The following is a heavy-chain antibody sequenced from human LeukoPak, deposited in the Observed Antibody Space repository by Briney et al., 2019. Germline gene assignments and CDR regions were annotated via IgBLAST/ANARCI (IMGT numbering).Heavy chain of an antibody. CDR3: ARIYSSSWFLNWFDP. CDR2: IYYSGST. V-gene: IGHV4-39*01. J-gene: IGHJ5*02. Sequence: SETLSLTCTISGGSISSSSYYWGWIRQPPGKGLEWIGSIYYSGSTYYNPSLKSRVTISVDTSKNQFSLKLSSVTAADTAVYYCARIYSSSWFLNWFDPWGQGTLVTVSS. CDR1: GGSISSSSYY. D-gene: IGHD6-13*01.